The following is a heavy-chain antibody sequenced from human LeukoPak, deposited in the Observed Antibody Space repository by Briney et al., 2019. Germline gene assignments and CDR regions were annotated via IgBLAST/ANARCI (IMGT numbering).Heavy chain of an antibody. D-gene: IGHD5-12*01. Sequence: GALRLSCAVSGRNFRGYWMAWVRQAPGKGLEWVANMKQDGSEKYYVDSVKGRFTISRDNAKNSLYLEMNSLRVEDTAVYYCARDLGHTGYDLYDYWGQGTLVTVSS. V-gene: IGHV3-7*01. CDR2: MKQDGSEK. J-gene: IGHJ4*02. CDR3: ARDLGHTGYDLYDY. CDR1: GRNFRGYW.